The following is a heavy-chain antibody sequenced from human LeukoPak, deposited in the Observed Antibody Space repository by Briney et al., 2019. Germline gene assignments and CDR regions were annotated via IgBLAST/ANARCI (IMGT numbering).Heavy chain of an antibody. CDR2: IYYSGST. V-gene: IGHV4-59*01. CDR3: ARGAGDPLDY. D-gene: IGHD7-27*01. J-gene: IGHJ4*02. Sequence: SETLSLTCTVSGGSISSYYWSWIRQPPGKGLEWIGYIYYSGSTNYNPSLKSRVTISVDTSKNQSSLKLSSVTAADTAVYYCARGAGDPLDYWGQGTLVTVSS. CDR1: GGSISSYY.